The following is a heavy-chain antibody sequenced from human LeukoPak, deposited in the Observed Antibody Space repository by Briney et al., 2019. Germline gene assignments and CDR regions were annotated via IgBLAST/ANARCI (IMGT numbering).Heavy chain of an antibody. D-gene: IGHD1-26*01. V-gene: IGHV4-59*01. CDR2: IFYSGIT. Sequence: SETLSLTCTVSGGSISSYYWSWIRQPLGKGLEWIGYIFYSGITNYNPSLKSRVTISVDTSKKQFSLKLTSVTAADTAVYYCARDSGSYPHWFAPWGQGTLVTVSS. CDR3: ARDSGSYPHWFAP. CDR1: GGSISSYY. J-gene: IGHJ5*02.